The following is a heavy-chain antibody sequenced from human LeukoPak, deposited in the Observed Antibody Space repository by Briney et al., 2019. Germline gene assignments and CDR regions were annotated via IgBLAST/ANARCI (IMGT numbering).Heavy chain of an antibody. CDR3: ARGTAAGRREFNFDY. CDR2: ISRSSSII. CDR1: GFTFSSYS. Sequence: GGSLRLSCAASGFTFSSYSMNWVRQAPGKGLEWVSYISRSSSIIKYADSVKGRFTISRDNAKNSLYLQMNSLRDEDTAVYYCARGTAAGRREFNFDYWGQGTLVTVSS. J-gene: IGHJ4*02. D-gene: IGHD6-13*01. V-gene: IGHV3-48*02.